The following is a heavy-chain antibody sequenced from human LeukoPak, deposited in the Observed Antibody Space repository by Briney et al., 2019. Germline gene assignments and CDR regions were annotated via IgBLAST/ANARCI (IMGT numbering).Heavy chain of an antibody. V-gene: IGHV1-46*01. D-gene: IGHD3-22*01. J-gene: IGHJ3*02. CDR1: GYTFTSYY. CDR3: ARRRYYAYAFDI. Sequence: ASVKVSCKASGYTFTSYYMHWVRQAPGRGLEWMGLINPTGGSTGYAQKFQGRVTMTRDMSTSTDYMELSSLRSEDTAMYYCARRRYYAYAFDIWGQGTMVTVSS. CDR2: INPTGGST.